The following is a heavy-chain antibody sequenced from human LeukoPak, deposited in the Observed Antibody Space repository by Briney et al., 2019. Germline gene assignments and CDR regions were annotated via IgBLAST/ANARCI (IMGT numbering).Heavy chain of an antibody. CDR1: GYTLTGLS. J-gene: IGHJ6*02. D-gene: IGHD3-22*01. CDR2: FDPEDGET. V-gene: IGHV1-24*01. Sequence: ASVKVSCKVSGYTLTGLSMHWVRQAPGKGLEWMGGFDPEDGETIYAQKFQGRVTMTEDTSTDTAYMELSSLRSDDTAVYFCAREYYYDSSGYSVDYYYYGMDVWGQGTTVTVSS. CDR3: AREYYYDSSGYSVDYYYYGMDV.